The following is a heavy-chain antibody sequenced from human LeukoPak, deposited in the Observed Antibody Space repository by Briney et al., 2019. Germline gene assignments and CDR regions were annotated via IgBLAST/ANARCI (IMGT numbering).Heavy chain of an antibody. V-gene: IGHV3-7*01. D-gene: IGHD3-22*01. Sequence: GGSLRLSCAASGFTFSSYWMSWVRQAPGKGLEWVANIKQDGSEKYYVDSVKGRFTISRDNAKNSLYLQMNSLRAGDTAVYYCARDYYDSSGYYYFDYWGQGTLVTVSS. CDR2: IKQDGSEK. J-gene: IGHJ4*02. CDR3: ARDYYDSSGYYYFDY. CDR1: GFTFSSYW.